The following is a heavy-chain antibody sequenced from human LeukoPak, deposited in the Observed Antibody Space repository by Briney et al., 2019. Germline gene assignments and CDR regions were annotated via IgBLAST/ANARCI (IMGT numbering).Heavy chain of an antibody. D-gene: IGHD3-3*01. J-gene: IGHJ4*02. V-gene: IGHV4-59*01. CDR3: ARGVYDFWSGYFPLNFDY. CDR2: IYYSGST. Sequence: PSETLSLTCTVSGASISSYYWSWIRQPPGKGLEWIGYIYYSGSTNYNPPLKSRVTISVDTSKNQFSLKLSSVTAADTAVYYCARGVYDFWSGYFPLNFDYWGQGTLVTVSS. CDR1: GASISSYY.